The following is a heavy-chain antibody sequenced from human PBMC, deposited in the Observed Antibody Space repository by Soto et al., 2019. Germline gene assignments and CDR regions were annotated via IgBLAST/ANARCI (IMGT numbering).Heavy chain of an antibody. CDR3: TGITWFRGMDV. V-gene: IGHV6-1*01. D-gene: IGHD3-10*01. J-gene: IGHJ6*02. Sequence: LSLTCVISGDSVSSNSAGWNWIRQSPSRGLEWLGRTYYKSKWNNDYALSVKSRITINPDTSKNQFSLHLYSVTPEDTAVYYCTGITWFRGMDVWGQGTPVTVSS. CDR2: TYYKSKWNN. CDR1: GDSVSSNSAG.